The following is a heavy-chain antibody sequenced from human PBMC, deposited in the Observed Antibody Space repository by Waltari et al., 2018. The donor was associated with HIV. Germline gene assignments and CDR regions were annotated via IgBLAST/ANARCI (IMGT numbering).Heavy chain of an antibody. CDR3: ATTHGSGDYDNDFDY. CDR1: GFSFSISL. CDR2: IKQAGTER. D-gene: IGHD3-10*01. J-gene: IGHJ4*02. V-gene: IGHV3-7*01. Sequence: EVQLVDSGGGWVQPGGPLTLTCQAAGFSFSISLFSWVRQAPGKGLEGVANIKQAGTERHYVDSVRGRFTMSRDNGKTSLFLQMNSLSVDDTAVYYCATTHGSGDYDNDFDYWGQGTLV.